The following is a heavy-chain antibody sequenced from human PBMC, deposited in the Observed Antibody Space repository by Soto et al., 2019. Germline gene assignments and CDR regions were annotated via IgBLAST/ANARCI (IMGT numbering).Heavy chain of an antibody. J-gene: IGHJ4*02. CDR2: IYYSGST. V-gene: IGHV4-59*01. D-gene: IGHD2-15*01. CDR1: GGSISSYY. CDR3: ARDKEGYCSGGSCYSGVYY. Sequence: QVQLQESGPGLVKPSETLSLTCTVSGGSISSYYWSWIRQPPGKGLEWIGYIYYSGSTNYNPSLKSRVTISVDTSKNPFSLKLSSVTAADTAVYYCARDKEGYCSGGSCYSGVYYWGQGTLVTVSS.